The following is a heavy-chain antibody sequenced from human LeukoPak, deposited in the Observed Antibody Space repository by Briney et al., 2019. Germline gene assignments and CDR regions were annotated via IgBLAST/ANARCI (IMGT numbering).Heavy chain of an antibody. CDR3: ATTYYDILTGYYHSTSRLGY. D-gene: IGHD3-9*01. J-gene: IGHJ4*02. CDR1: GYTFTGYY. Sequence: ASVKVSCKASGYTFTGYYMHWVRQAPGQRLEWMGWINPNSGGTNYAQKFQGRVTMTRDTSISTAYMELSRLRSDDTAVYYCATTYYDILTGYYHSTSRLGYWGQGTLVTVSS. CDR2: INPNSGGT. V-gene: IGHV1-2*02.